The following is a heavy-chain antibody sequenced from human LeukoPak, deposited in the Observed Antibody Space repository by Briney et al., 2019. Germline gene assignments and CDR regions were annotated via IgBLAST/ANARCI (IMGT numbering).Heavy chain of an antibody. CDR2: IYYSGIT. CDR1: GGSISSYY. Sequence: PSETLSLTCTDSGGSISSYYWSWIRQPPGKGLEWIGYIYYSGITNYNPSLKSRVTISVDTSKNQFSLKLSSVTAADTAIYYCARGPGGGSYNWFDPWGQGTLVTVSS. V-gene: IGHV4-59*01. CDR3: ARGPGGGSYNWFDP. D-gene: IGHD2-15*01. J-gene: IGHJ5*02.